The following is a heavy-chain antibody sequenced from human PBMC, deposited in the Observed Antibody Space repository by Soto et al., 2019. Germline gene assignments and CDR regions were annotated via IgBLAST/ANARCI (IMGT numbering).Heavy chain of an antibody. J-gene: IGHJ3*02. D-gene: IGHD1-26*01. CDR1: VFTFSSYE. Sequence: GSLTSSCAPSVFTFSSYEIKWSRQAPWKGLEWVSYISSSGGTIYYADSVKGRFTISRDIAKNSLYLQMNSLRAEDTAVYYCAREREDAFDIWGQGTMVTVS. CDR2: ISSSGGTI. CDR3: AREREDAFDI. V-gene: IGHV3-48*03.